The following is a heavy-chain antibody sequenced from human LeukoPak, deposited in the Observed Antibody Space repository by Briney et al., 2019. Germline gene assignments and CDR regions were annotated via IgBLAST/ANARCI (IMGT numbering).Heavy chain of an antibody. CDR2: ISYDGSNK. J-gene: IGHJ6*02. CDR3: ARDPGYGMDV. CDR1: GFTFSSYA. V-gene: IGHV3-30-3*01. Sequence: GRSLRLSCAASGFTFSSYAMRWVRQAPGKGLEWVAVISYDGSNKYYADSVKGRFTISRDNSKNTLYLQMNSLRAEDTAVYYCARDPGYGMDVWGQGTTVTVSS.